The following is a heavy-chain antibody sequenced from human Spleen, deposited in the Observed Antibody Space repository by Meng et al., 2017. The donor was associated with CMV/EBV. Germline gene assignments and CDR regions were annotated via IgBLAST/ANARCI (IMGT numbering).Heavy chain of an antibody. V-gene: IGHV3-74*01. J-gene: IGHJ3*02. D-gene: IGHD3-22*01. CDR1: GFAFSSYW. CDR3: ARVGEYYDSSGYPDDAFDI. CDR2: INSDGSST. Sequence: GGSLRLSWAASGFAFSSYWMHWVRQAPGKGLVWVSRINSDGSSTSYADSVTGRFTISRDNAKNTLYLQMISLRAEDTAVYYCARVGEYYDSSGYPDDAFDIWGQGTMVTVSS.